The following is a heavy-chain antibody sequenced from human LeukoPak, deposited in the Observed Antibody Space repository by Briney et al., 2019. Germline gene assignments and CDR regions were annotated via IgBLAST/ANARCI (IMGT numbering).Heavy chain of an antibody. D-gene: IGHD2-15*01. Sequence: PSETLSLTCAVYGGSFSGYYWSWIRQPPGKGLEWIGEINHSGSTNYNPSLKSRVTISVDTSKNQFSLKLSSVTAADTAVYYCARSGYCSGGSCYIYTHWYFDLWGRGTLVTVSS. CDR1: GGSFSGYY. V-gene: IGHV4-34*01. J-gene: IGHJ2*01. CDR3: ARSGYCSGGSCYIYTHWYFDL. CDR2: INHSGST.